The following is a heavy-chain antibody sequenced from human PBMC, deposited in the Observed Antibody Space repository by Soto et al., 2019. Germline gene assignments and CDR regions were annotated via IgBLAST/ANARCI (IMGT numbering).Heavy chain of an antibody. CDR1: GYTFTGYY. V-gene: IGHV1-2*02. CDR2: INPNSGGT. D-gene: IGHD6-13*01. Sequence: QVQLVQSGAEVKKPGASVKVSCKASGYTFTGYYMHWVRQAPGQGLEWMGWINPNSGGTNYAQKCQGRVTMTRDPSISTAYMELRRLRSDDTAVYYCARTLKRIAAAGTLNWFDPWGQGTLVTVSS. J-gene: IGHJ5*02. CDR3: ARTLKRIAAAGTLNWFDP.